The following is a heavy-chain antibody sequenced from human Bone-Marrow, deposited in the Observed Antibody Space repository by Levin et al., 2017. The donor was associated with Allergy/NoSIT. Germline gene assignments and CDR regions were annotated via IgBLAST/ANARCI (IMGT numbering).Heavy chain of an antibody. D-gene: IGHD2-8*01. J-gene: IGHJ6*02. V-gene: IGHV1-8*01. CDR2: MNPNSGNT. Sequence: ASVKVSCKASGYTFTSYDINWVRQATGQGLEWMGWMNPNSGNTGYAQKFQGRVTMTRNTSISTAYMELSSLRSEDTAVYYCATRPRSSSYCTNGVCREYYYYGMDVWGQGTTVTVSS. CDR3: ATRPRSSSYCTNGVCREYYYYGMDV. CDR1: GYTFTSYD.